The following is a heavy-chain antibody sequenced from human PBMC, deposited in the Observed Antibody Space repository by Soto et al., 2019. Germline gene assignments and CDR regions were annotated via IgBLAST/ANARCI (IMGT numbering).Heavy chain of an antibody. D-gene: IGHD4-4*01. CDR2: IYYSGST. J-gene: IGHJ5*02. CDR3: AMTETTLYNWFDP. CDR1: GGSISGYY. V-gene: IGHV4-59*12. Sequence: SETLSLTCTVSGGSISGYYWTWIRQSPGKGLEWIGHIYYSGSTKYNLSLKSRLTMSVDKSKNQFSLRLSSVTAADTAVYYCAMTETTLYNWFDPWGQGTLVTVSS.